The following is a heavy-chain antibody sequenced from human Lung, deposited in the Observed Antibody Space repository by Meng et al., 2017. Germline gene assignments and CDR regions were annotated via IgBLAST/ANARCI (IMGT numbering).Heavy chain of an antibody. CDR3: ARGPTTMAHDFDY. J-gene: IGHJ4*02. CDR2: INHSGST. V-gene: IGHV4-34*01. Sequence: HGQLQQWGAGPLKPSETLSLTCVVSGGSFSDYYWSWIRQPPGKGLEWIGEINHSGSTNYNPSLESRATISVDTSQNNLSLKLSSVTAADPAVYYCARGPTTMAHDFDYWGQGTLVTVSS. D-gene: IGHD4-11*01. CDR1: GGSFSDYY.